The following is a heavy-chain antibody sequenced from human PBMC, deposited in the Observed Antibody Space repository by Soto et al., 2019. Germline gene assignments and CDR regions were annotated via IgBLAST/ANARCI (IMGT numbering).Heavy chain of an antibody. V-gene: IGHV1-69*01. Sequence: QVQLVQSGAEVKKPGSSVKVSCKASGGTFSSYAISWVRQAPGQGLEWMGGIIPIFGTANYAQKFQGRVTITADEYTSTAYMELSSLRSEDTVVYYCAYSHEQGHGYSSGWFNWFAPWGQGTLVTVSS. J-gene: IGHJ5*02. CDR3: AYSHEQGHGYSSGWFNWFAP. CDR1: GGTFSSYA. D-gene: IGHD6-19*01. CDR2: IIPIFGTA.